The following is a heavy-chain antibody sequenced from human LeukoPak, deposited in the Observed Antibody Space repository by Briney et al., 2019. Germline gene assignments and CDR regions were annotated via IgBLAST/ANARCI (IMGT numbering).Heavy chain of an antibody. Sequence: SETLSLTCTVSGASISSSYWSWIRQPPGKGLEWIGYFYHSGSTNYNPSLKSRVTISVDTSKNHFSLKLSSVTAADTAVYYCARGQWLPVFDFWGQGTLVTVSS. CDR2: FYHSGST. V-gene: IGHV4-59*01. J-gene: IGHJ4*02. D-gene: IGHD3-22*01. CDR1: GASISSSY. CDR3: ARGQWLPVFDF.